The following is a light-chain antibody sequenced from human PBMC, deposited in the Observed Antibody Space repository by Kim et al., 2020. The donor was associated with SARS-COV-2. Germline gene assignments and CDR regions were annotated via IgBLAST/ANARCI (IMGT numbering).Light chain of an antibody. V-gene: IGLV3-1*01. CDR1: KLGDKY. CDR2: QDS. J-gene: IGLJ3*02. CDR3: QAWDSSTAWV. Sequence: VSPGQTASITCSGDKLGDKYACWYQQKPGQSPVLVIYQDSKRPSGIPERFSGSNSGNTGTLTISGTQAMDEADYYCQAWDSSTAWVFGGGTQLTVL.